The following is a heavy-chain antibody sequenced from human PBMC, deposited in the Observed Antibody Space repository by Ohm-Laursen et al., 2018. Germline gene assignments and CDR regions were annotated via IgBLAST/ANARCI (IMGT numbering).Heavy chain of an antibody. CDR3: ARPIPYDSSGYYYGASYGMDV. J-gene: IGHJ6*02. V-gene: IGHV1-8*01. CDR1: GYTFTSYD. CDR2: MNPNSGNT. D-gene: IGHD3-22*01. Sequence: EASVKVSCKASGYTFTSYDINWVRQATGQGLEWMGWMNPNSGNTGYAQKFQGRVTMTRNTSISTAYMELSSLRSEDTAVYYCARPIPYDSSGYYYGASYGMDVWGQGTTVTVSS.